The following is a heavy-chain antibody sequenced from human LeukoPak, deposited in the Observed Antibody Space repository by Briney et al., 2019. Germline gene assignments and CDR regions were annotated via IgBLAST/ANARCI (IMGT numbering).Heavy chain of an antibody. CDR2: INSDGSST. J-gene: IGHJ4*02. D-gene: IGHD3-22*01. V-gene: IGHV3-74*01. CDR3: ARVDSRQLGFDY. Sequence: GGSLRLSCAASGFTFSSYWMHWVRQAPGKGLVWVSRINSDGSSTSYADSVKGRFTISRDNAKNTLYLQMNSLRAEDTAVYYCARVDSRQLGFDYRGQGTLVTVSS. CDR1: GFTFSSYW.